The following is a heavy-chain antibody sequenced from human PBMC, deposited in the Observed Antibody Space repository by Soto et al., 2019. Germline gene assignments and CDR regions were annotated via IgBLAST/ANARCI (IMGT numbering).Heavy chain of an antibody. CDR2: ISSSSSYI. J-gene: IGHJ4*02. V-gene: IGHV3-21*01. Sequence: PGGSLRLSCAASGFTFSSYSMNWVRQAPGKGLEWVSSISSSSSYIYYADSVKGRLTISRDNAKNSLYLQMNSLRAEDTAVYYCARDPKGSAFDYWGQGTLVTVSS. CDR3: ARDPKGSAFDY. CDR1: GFTFSSYS.